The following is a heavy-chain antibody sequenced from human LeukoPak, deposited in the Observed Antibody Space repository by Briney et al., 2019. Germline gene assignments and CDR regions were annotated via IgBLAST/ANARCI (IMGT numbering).Heavy chain of an antibody. V-gene: IGHV3-21*01. CDR3: ATRATGGPW. CDR2: ISSSSSYI. J-gene: IGHJ4*02. CDR1: GFTLTSCA. Sequence: PGGSLRLSCAASGFTLTSCAMSWVRQAPGKGLEWVSSISSSSSYIYYADSVRGRFTISRDNAKNSLYLQINSLRAEDTAVYYCATRATGGPWWGQGTLVTVSS. D-gene: IGHD2-15*01.